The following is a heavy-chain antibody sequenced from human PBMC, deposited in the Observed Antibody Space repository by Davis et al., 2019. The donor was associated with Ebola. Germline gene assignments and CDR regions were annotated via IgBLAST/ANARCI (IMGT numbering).Heavy chain of an antibody. CDR2: INPSGGST. CDR3: ARDSPLYYYGSGSYLDY. J-gene: IGHJ4*02. D-gene: IGHD3-10*01. V-gene: IGHV1-46*01. CDR1: GYTFTSYY. Sequence: AASVKVSCKASGYTFTSYYMHWVRQAPGQGLEWMGIINPSGGSTSYAQKFQGRVTMTRDTSTSTVYMELSSLRSEDTAVYYCARDSPLYYYGSGSYLDYWGQGTLVTVSS.